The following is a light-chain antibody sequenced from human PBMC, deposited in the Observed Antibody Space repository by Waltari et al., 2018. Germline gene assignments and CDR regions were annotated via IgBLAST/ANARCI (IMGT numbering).Light chain of an antibody. CDR1: QSVSSN. Sequence: RASQSVSSNLAWYQQKPGQPPRLLIYGASTRATGIPARFSGSGSGTEFTLTISSLQSEDFAVYYCQQYNDWPPLTFGGGPKVEIK. V-gene: IGKV3-15*01. CDR3: QQYNDWPPLT. J-gene: IGKJ4*01. CDR2: GAS.